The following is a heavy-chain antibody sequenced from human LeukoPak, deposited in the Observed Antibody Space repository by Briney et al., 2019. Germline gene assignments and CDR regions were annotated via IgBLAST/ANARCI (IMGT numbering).Heavy chain of an antibody. J-gene: IGHJ4*02. Sequence: SETLSLTCTVSGGSISSYYWSWIRQPPGKGLEWIGYIYYSGSTNSNPSLKSRVTISVDTSENQFSLRLTSVTAVDTAVYYCARDGQRWSLDYWGQGTLVTVPS. CDR1: GGSISSYY. D-gene: IGHD5-24*01. CDR2: IYYSGST. V-gene: IGHV4-59*01. CDR3: ARDGQRWSLDY.